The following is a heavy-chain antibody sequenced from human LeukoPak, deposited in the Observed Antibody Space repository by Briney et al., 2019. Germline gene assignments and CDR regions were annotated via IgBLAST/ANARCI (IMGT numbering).Heavy chain of an antibody. J-gene: IGHJ5*02. V-gene: IGHV1-46*01. Sequence: ASVTVSCTASGYTFTIYYMHWVRQAPGQGLEWMGIINPSGGSTSYAQKFQGRVTMTRDTSTSTVYMELSSLRSEDTAVYYCARDGNYYGSGSYYNWFDPWGQGTLVTVSS. CDR3: ARDGNYYGSGSYYNWFDP. CDR1: GYTFTIYY. D-gene: IGHD3-10*01. CDR2: INPSGGST.